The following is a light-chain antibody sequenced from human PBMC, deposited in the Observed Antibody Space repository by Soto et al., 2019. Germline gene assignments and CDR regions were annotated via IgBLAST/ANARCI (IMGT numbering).Light chain of an antibody. V-gene: IGLV2-14*01. Sequence: QSVLSQPASVSGSPGQSITVPCTGSSSDVGAYKYVSWYQQEPGKAPKLLIYGVSNRPSGVSNRFSGSKSGNTASLTISGLQPEDEADYYCSLYTSENTYVFGTGTKVTVL. CDR1: SSDVGAYKY. J-gene: IGLJ1*01. CDR2: GVS. CDR3: SLYTSENTYV.